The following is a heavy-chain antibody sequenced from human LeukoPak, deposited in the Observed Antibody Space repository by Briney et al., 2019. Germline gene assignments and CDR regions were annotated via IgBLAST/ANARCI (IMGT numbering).Heavy chain of an antibody. D-gene: IGHD7-27*01. CDR1: GGSISSTNW. CDR2: IYHGGST. Sequence: SETLSLTCAVSGGSISSTNWWTWVRQPPGKGLGWIGEIYHGGSTNYNPSLKSRVTISVDKSKNQCSLNLSSVTAADTAVDYCAGGGTGHLDYWGQGTLVTVSS. CDR3: AGGGTGHLDY. J-gene: IGHJ4*02. V-gene: IGHV4-4*02.